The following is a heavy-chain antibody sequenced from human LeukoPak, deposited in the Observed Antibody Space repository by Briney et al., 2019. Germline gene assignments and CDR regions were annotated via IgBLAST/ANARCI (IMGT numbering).Heavy chain of an antibody. Sequence: GESLKISCKIPGDRLTNNWIGWVRQMPGKGLEWMGIIYPGDSDTRYSPSFQGQVTISAAKSISTAYLQWSSLKASDTAMYYCARLGTMVRGVIISDAFDIWGQGTMVTVSS. V-gene: IGHV5-51*01. CDR2: IYPGDSDT. CDR1: GDRLTNNW. CDR3: ARLGTMVRGVIISDAFDI. D-gene: IGHD3-10*01. J-gene: IGHJ3*02.